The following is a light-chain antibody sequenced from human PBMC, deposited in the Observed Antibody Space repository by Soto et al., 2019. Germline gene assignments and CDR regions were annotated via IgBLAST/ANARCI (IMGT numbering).Light chain of an antibody. CDR3: QQYGNSPPYS. V-gene: IGKV3-20*01. CDR2: GAS. CDR1: QSVSRSH. J-gene: IGKJ2*03. Sequence: ESVLTQSPGTLSLSPGERATLSCRASQSVSRSHLAWYQQKTGQAPRLLIYGASSRATGIADRFSGSGSGTDFNLTISRLEPEDFAVSYCQQYGNSPPYSFGQGTKLEIK.